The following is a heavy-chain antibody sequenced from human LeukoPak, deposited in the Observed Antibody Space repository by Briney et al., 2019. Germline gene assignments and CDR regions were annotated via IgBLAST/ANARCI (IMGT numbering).Heavy chain of an antibody. D-gene: IGHD6-13*01. CDR2: IGSSSSTI. CDR3: ARDSEWSSWYGYYFDY. Sequence: GGSLRLSCAASGFTFSTYSMDWVRQAPGKGLEWASYIGSSSSTIYYADSVKGRFTISRDNAKNSLYLQMNSLRAEDTAVYYCARDSEWSSWYGYYFDYWGQGTLVTVSS. CDR1: GFTFSTYS. J-gene: IGHJ4*02. V-gene: IGHV3-48*04.